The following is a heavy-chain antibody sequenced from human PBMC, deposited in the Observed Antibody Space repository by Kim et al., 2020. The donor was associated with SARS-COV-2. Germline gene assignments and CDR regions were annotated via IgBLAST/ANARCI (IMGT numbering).Heavy chain of an antibody. CDR3: ARDYGERVRGVTYLKGNNWFDP. CDR2: ISYDGSNK. D-gene: IGHD3-10*01. Sequence: GGSLRLSCAASGFTFSSYGMHWVRQAPGKGLEWVAVISYDGSNKYYADSVKGRFTISRDNSKNTLYLQMNSLRAEDTAVYYCARDYGERVRGVTYLKGNNWFDPWGQGTLVTVSS. CDR1: GFTFSSYG. V-gene: IGHV3-30*12. J-gene: IGHJ5*02.